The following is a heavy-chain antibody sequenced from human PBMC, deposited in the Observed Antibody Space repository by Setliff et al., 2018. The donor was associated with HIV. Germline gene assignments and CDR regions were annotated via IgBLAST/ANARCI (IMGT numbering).Heavy chain of an antibody. CDR3: ARQTWEYYDTLTGYYRSPKNFDS. Sequence: TSETLSLTCTVSGGFISTGGYSWSWIRQPPGKGLEWIGYIYHSGNTYYNPSLKSRLTISVDTSKNQFSVKLSSVTAPDTAIYYCARQTWEYYDTLTGYYRSPKNFDSWGQGTLVTVSS. CDR1: GGFISTGGYS. J-gene: IGHJ4*02. V-gene: IGHV4-30-2*05. CDR2: IYHSGNT. D-gene: IGHD3-9*01.